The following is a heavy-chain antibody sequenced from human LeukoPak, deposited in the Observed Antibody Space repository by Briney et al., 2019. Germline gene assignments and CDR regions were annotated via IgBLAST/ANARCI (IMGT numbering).Heavy chain of an antibody. CDR1: GGSISSSSYY. CDR2: IYYSGST. V-gene: IGHV4-39*05. J-gene: IGHJ6*03. CDR3: VARYYHYYMDV. Sequence: PSGTPSLTCTVSGGSISSSSYYWGWIRQPPGKGLEWIGSIYYSGSTYYNPSLKSRVTISVDTSKNQFSLKLSSVTAADTAVYYCVARYYHYYMDVWGKGTTVTASS.